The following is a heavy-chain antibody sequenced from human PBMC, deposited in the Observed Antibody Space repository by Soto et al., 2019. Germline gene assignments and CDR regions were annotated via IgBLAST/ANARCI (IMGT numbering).Heavy chain of an antibody. D-gene: IGHD6-6*01. CDR3: ARDVAARYYYYYGMDV. CDR1: GYSISSGYY. V-gene: IGHV4-38-2*02. J-gene: IGHJ6*02. CDR2: IYHSGST. Sequence: SETLSLTCAVSGYSISSGYYWGWIRQPPGKGLEWIGSIYHSGSTYYNPSLESRVTISVDTSKNQFSLKLSSVTAADTAVYYCARDVAARYYYYYGMDVWGQGTTVTVSS.